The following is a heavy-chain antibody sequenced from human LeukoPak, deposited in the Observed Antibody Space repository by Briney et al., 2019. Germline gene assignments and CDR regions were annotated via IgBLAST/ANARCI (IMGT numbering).Heavy chain of an antibody. J-gene: IGHJ4*02. V-gene: IGHV3-53*01. Sequence: GGSLRLSCAGSGFTLRTYGMHWVRQAPGKGLEWVSVIYSGGSTYYADSVKGRFTISRDNSKNTLYLQMNSLRAEDTAVYYCASHIQLWAFDYWGQGTLVTVSS. D-gene: IGHD5-18*01. CDR2: IYSGGST. CDR1: GFTLRTYG. CDR3: ASHIQLWAFDY.